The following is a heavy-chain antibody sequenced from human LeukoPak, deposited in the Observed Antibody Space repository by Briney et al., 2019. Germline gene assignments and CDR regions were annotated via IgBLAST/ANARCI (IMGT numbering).Heavy chain of an antibody. CDR1: GYSISIGYY. J-gene: IGHJ4*02. CDR3: ARVATTTNPPQRPFDY. Sequence: SETLSLTCAVSGYSISIGYYWGWIRQPPGKGLEWIGSIYYSGSTYYNPSLKSRVTISVDTSKNQFSLKLSSVTAADTAVYYCARVATTTNPPQRPFDYWGQGTLVTVSS. V-gene: IGHV4-38-2*01. D-gene: IGHD5-12*01. CDR2: IYYSGST.